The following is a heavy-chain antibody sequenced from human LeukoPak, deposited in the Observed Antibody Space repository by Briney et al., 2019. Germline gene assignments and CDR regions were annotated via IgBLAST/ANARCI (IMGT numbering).Heavy chain of an antibody. V-gene: IGHV3-33*08. CDR1: GFTFSSYG. J-gene: IGHJ6*02. CDR3: ARDTIAAAVRYYYGMDV. Sequence: PGGSLRLSCAASGFTFSSYGMHWVRQAPGKGLEWVAVIWYDGSNKYYADSVKGRFTISRDNSKNTLYLQMNSLRAEDTAVYYCARDTIAAAVRYYYGMDVWGQGTTVTVSS. D-gene: IGHD6-13*01. CDR2: IWYDGSNK.